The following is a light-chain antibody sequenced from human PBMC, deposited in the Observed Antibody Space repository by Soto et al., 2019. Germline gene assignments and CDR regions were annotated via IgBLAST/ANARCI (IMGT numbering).Light chain of an antibody. V-gene: IGKV1-39*01. CDR2: GAN. Sequence: DIQLTQSPSSLSASVEDRITITCRSSQSISRYLNWYQQRPGTAPKVLIFGANSLQSGVPSRFSGSGSGTEFTLTISSLQPEDFATYYCQQNYGTPGTFGQGTKVDVK. CDR1: QSISRY. CDR3: QQNYGTPGT. J-gene: IGKJ1*01.